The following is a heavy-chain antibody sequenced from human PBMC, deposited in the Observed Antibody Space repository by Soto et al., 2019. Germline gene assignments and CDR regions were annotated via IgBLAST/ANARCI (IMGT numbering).Heavy chain of an antibody. Sequence: QLQLQESGSGLVKPSQTLSLTCAVSGGSITTVGYSWSWIRQPPGKGLEWIGYIFHSGISYSNPSLKGRVTMSVDGSKNRCSLRLSSVTAAYTAVYYCARRISARTYYFDYWGQGTLVTVSS. CDR3: ARRISARTYYFDY. D-gene: IGHD6-6*01. J-gene: IGHJ4*02. CDR2: IFHSGIS. V-gene: IGHV4-30-2*01. CDR1: GGSITTVGYS.